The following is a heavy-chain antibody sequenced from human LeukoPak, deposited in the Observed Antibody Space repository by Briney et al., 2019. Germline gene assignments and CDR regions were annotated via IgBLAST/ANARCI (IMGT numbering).Heavy chain of an antibody. V-gene: IGHV4-39*07. CDR3: AKFELATIMTY. D-gene: IGHD5-24*01. CDR2: IHYSGST. CDR1: GGSITISSYY. Sequence: PSETLFLTCTVSGGSITISSYYWGWIRQPPGRGLEWIGSIHYSGSTYYNPSLKSRVTISVDTSKNHFSLKLSSVTAADTAVYYCAKFELATIMTYWGQGTLVTVSS. J-gene: IGHJ4*02.